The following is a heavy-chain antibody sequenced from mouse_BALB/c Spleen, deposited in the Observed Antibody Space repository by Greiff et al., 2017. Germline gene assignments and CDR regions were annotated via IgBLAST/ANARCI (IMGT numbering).Heavy chain of an antibody. D-gene: IGHD1-1*01. J-gene: IGHJ2*01. Sequence: VQLQQSGAELARPGASVKLSCKASGYTFTDYYINWVKQRTGQGLEWIGEIYPGSGNTYYNEKFKGKATLTADKSSSTAYMQLSSLTSEDSAVYFCARRALLAYFDYWGQGTTLTVSS. CDR2: IYPGSGNT. V-gene: IGHV1-77*01. CDR3: ARRALLAYFDY. CDR1: GYTFTDYY.